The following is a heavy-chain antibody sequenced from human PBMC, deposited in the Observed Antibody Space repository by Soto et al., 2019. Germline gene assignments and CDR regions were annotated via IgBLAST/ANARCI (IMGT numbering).Heavy chain of an antibody. CDR1: GGSFRGCY. D-gene: IGHD6-13*01. CDR3: ARVVEQQLARPFDY. V-gene: IGHV4-34*01. J-gene: IGHJ4*02. CDR2: ITHSGST. Sequence: PSETRSLTCPVYGGSFRGCYWSWIRQPPGKGLEWSGEITHSGSTKYNPSLQSRVTTSVDTSKNQFSLKLSSVTAADTAVYYCARVVEQQLARPFDYWGQGTLVTVSS.